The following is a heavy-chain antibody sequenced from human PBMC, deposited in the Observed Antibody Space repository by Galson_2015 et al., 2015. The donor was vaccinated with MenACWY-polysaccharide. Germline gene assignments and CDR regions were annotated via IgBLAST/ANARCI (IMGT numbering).Heavy chain of an antibody. CDR2: LYYSGST. D-gene: IGHD6-19*01. CDR1: AGSISSSRYY. J-gene: IGHJ4*02. Sequence: LSLTCTVSAGSISSSRYYWGWIRQPPGKGLEWIGTLYYSGSTYYNPSLKSRLTISVDTSKNQFSLKLSSVTAADTAVYYCARHGSVAVAGREQGFGYWGQGTLVTVSS. CDR3: ARHGSVAVAGREQGFGY. V-gene: IGHV4-39*01.